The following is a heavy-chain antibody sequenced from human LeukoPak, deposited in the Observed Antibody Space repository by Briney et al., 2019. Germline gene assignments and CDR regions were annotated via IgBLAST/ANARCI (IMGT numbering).Heavy chain of an antibody. J-gene: IGHJ4*02. Sequence: SGRSLRLSCAASGFTFDDYAMHWVRQAPGKGLEWVSGISWNSGSIGYADSVKGRFTISRDNAKNSLYLQMNCLRAEDTALYYCAKASRSMATIVFDYWGQGTLVTVSS. CDR3: AKASRSMATIVFDY. V-gene: IGHV3-9*01. CDR1: GFTFDDYA. CDR2: ISWNSGSI. D-gene: IGHD5-12*01.